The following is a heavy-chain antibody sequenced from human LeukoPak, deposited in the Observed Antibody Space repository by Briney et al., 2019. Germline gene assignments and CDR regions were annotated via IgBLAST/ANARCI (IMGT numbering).Heavy chain of an antibody. CDR3: ARDRIAYCGGDCHSDY. J-gene: IGHJ4*02. CDR1: GFTFSDYY. Sequence: GGSLRLSCAASGFTFSDYYMSWIRQAPGKGLEWVSYISSSGSTIYYADSVKGRFTISRDNAKNSLYLQMNSLRAEDTAVYYCARDRIAYCGGDCHSDYWGQGTLVTVSS. D-gene: IGHD2-21*02. CDR2: ISSSGSTI. V-gene: IGHV3-11*01.